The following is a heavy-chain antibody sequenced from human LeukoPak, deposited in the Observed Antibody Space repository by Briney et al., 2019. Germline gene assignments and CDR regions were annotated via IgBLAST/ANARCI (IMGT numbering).Heavy chain of an antibody. J-gene: IGHJ4*02. CDR3: AKVYSGSYSGPFDY. Sequence: HPGGSLRLSCSASGFTFSSYAMHWVRQAPGKGLEYVSAISSNGGSTYYADSVKGRFTISRDNSKNTLYLQMSSLRAEDTAVYYCAKVYSGSYSGPFDYWGQGTLVTVSS. CDR1: GFTFSSYA. D-gene: IGHD1-26*01. V-gene: IGHV3-64D*06. CDR2: ISSNGGST.